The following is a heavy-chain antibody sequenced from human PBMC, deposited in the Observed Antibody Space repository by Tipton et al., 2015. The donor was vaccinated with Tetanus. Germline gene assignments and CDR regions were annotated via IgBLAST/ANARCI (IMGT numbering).Heavy chain of an antibody. V-gene: IGHV4-39*01. D-gene: IGHD3-3*01. CDR1: SVSIADNTNY. J-gene: IGHJ4*02. CDR3: ARHNSGYFTFLDS. CDR2: IYSSGDT. Sequence: TLSLTCTVSSVSIADNTNYWGWIRQPPGKGLEWIGSIYSSGDTYSNPSLKSRVPMSVDTSRNQFSLGLSSVTAADTAEYYCARHNSGYFTFLDSWGQGILVNVSS.